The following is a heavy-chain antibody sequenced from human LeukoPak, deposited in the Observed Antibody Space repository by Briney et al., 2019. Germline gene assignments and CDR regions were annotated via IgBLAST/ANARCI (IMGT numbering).Heavy chain of an antibody. D-gene: IGHD4-17*01. J-gene: IGHJ4*02. Sequence: GASVKVSCKASGYTFTGYYMHWVRQAPGQGLEWMGWINPNSGGTNYAQKFQGRVTMTRDTSISTAYMELSRLRSDDTAVYYCARDQYDYGDYSFDYWGQGTLVTVSS. V-gene: IGHV1-2*02. CDR3: ARDQYDYGDYSFDY. CDR2: INPNSGGT. CDR1: GYTFTGYY.